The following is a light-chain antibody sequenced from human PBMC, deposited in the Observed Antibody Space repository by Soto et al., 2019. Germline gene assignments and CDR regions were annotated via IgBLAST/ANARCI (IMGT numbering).Light chain of an antibody. CDR1: SSNIGAGYD. V-gene: IGLV1-40*01. CDR2: GNS. Sequence: QSALTQPPSVSGAPGQRVTISCTGSSSNIGAGYDVHWYQQLPGTVPKLLIYGNSNRPSGVPDRFSGSKSGTSASLAITGLQAEDEADYYCHSYDSSLSGSVFGGGTKGPS. J-gene: IGLJ3*02. CDR3: HSYDSSLSGSV.